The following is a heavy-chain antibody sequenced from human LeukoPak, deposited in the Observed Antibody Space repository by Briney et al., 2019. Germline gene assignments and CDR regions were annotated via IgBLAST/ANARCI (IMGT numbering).Heavy chain of an antibody. CDR1: GGSFSGYY. V-gene: IGHV4-34*01. J-gene: IGHJ4*02. D-gene: IGHD3-22*01. Sequence: SETLSLTCAVYGGSFSGYYWSWLRQPPGKGLEWIGEINHSGSTNYNPSLKSRVTISVDTSKSQFSLKLSSVTAADTAVYYCARAADYYDSSGYYPLDYWGRGTLVTVS. CDR3: ARAADYYDSSGYYPLDY. CDR2: INHSGST.